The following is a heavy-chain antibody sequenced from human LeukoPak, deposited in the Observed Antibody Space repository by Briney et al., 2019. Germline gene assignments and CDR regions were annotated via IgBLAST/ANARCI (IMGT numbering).Heavy chain of an antibody. CDR1: GFTDSSNY. D-gene: IGHD1-26*01. CDR2: IYSGGST. J-gene: IGHJ4*02. CDR3: ARDGGGSYVFDY. Sequence: GGSLRLSCAASGFTDSSNYMSWVRQAPGKGLEWVSVIYSGGSTYYADSVKGRFTISRDNSKNTLYLQMNSLRAEDTAAYYCARDGGGSYVFDYWGQGTLVTVSS. V-gene: IGHV3-53*01.